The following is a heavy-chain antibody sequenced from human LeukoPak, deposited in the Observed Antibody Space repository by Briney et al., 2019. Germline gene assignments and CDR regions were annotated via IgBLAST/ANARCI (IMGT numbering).Heavy chain of an antibody. CDR1: GGSISSGGYY. Sequence: PSETLSLTCTVSGGSISSGGYYWSWIRQPPGKGLEWIGYIYHNGSTYYNPSLKSRVTISVDRSKTQFSLKLSSVTAADTAVYYCASQAEGWFDPWGQGTLVTVSS. V-gene: IGHV4-30-2*01. CDR2: IYHNGST. J-gene: IGHJ5*02. CDR3: ASQAEGWFDP. D-gene: IGHD6-13*01.